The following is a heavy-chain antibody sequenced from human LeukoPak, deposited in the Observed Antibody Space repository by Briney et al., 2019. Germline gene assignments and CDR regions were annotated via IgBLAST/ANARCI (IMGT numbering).Heavy chain of an antibody. J-gene: IGHJ4*02. Sequence: ASVKVSCKASGYTFTGYYMHWVRQAPGQGLEWMGWINPNSGGINYAQKFQGRVTMTRDTSISTAYMELSRLRSDDTAVYYCARTRGLRSFDYWGQGTLVTVSS. CDR2: INPNSGGI. CDR3: ARTRGLRSFDY. CDR1: GYTFTGYY. V-gene: IGHV1-2*02. D-gene: IGHD3-3*01.